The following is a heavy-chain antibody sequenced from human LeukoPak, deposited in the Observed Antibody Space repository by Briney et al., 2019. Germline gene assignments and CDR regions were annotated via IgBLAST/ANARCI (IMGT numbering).Heavy chain of an antibody. D-gene: IGHD1-26*01. V-gene: IGHV3-43D*03. CDR1: GFTFDDYA. CDR2: ISWDGGST. Sequence: GGSLRLSCAASGFTFDDYAMHWVRQAPGKGLEWVSLISWDGGSTYYADSVKGRFTISRDNSKNSLYLQMNSLRAEDTALYYCAKDLELQEGVRGRGYYYYYYGMDVWGQGTTVTVSS. CDR3: AKDLELQEGVRGRGYYYYYYGMDV. J-gene: IGHJ6*02.